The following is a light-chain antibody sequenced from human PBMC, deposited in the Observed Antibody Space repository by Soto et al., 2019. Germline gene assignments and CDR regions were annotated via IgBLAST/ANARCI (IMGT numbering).Light chain of an antibody. CDR2: EVS. CDR3: RSYTSSSTLAYV. V-gene: IGLV2-14*01. CDR1: SSDVGGYNY. J-gene: IGLJ1*01. Sequence: QSALTQPASVSGSPGQSITISCTGTSSDVGGYNYVSWYQQHPGKAPKLMIYEVSNRPSGVSNRFSGSKSGNTASLPISGLQAEDEADYYCRSYTSSSTLAYVFGTGTKVTVL.